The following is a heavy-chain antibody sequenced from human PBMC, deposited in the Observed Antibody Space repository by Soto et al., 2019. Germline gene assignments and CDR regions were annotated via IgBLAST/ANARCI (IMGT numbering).Heavy chain of an antibody. CDR2: MNPNSGDT. D-gene: IGHD2-2*01. CDR3: ARVGRYCSSTSCFEPSFDY. V-gene: IGHV1-8*01. CDR1: GYTFTSYD. Sequence: ASVKVSCKASGYTFTSYDINWVRQATGQGLEWMGWMNPNSGDTGYAQKLQGRVTMTTDTSTSTAYMELRSLRSDDTAVYYCARVGRYCSSTSCFEPSFDYWGQGTLVTVSS. J-gene: IGHJ4*02.